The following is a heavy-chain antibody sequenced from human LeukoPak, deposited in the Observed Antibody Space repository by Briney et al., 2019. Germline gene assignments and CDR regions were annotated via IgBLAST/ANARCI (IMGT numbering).Heavy chain of an antibody. CDR1: GFPFSSYV. Sequence: PGGSLRLSCAASGFPFSSYVINWVRQAPGKGLEWLALVSYDGTNNYYSDYVKGRFTVSRDNSKNTVYLQMNSLRAEDTAVYYCAKGFGNLRGYYFDYWGQGTLVTVSS. CDR2: VSYDGTNN. CDR3: AKGFGNLRGYYFDY. J-gene: IGHJ4*02. D-gene: IGHD4-23*01. V-gene: IGHV3-30*18.